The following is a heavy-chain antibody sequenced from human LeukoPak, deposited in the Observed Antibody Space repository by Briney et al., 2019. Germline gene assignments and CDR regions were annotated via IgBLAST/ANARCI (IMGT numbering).Heavy chain of an antibody. CDR2: ISDSGGST. D-gene: IGHD6-19*01. V-gene: IGHV3-23*01. Sequence: GGSLRLSCAASGFTFSSYAMTWVRQAPGKGLEWVSGISDSGGSTYYADSVKGRFTISRDNSKNTVYLQMNSLRTEDTAVYYCAKELTRPNRPVAGLNYWGQGTLVTVSS. CDR1: GFTFSSYA. J-gene: IGHJ4*02. CDR3: AKELTRPNRPVAGLNY.